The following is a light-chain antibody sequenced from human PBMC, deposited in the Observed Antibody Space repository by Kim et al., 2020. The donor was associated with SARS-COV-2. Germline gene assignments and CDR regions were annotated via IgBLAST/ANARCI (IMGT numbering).Light chain of an antibody. J-gene: IGLJ3*02. V-gene: IGLV1-40*01. CDR3: QSYDSYLSCWV. CDR2: DDT. CDR1: SSNIGAGYD. Sequence: QSVLTQTPSVSGAPGKRVTISCTGTSSNIGAGYDVHWYQQLPGTAPKLHIYDDTNRPSGVPDRFSGSTSATSASLAITGLQAEDEADYYYQSYDSYLSCWVFGGGTQLTVL.